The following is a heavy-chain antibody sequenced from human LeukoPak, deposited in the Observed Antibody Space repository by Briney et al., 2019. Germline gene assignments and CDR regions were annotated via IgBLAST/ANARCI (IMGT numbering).Heavy chain of an antibody. CDR3: ARRAYDSSGYYQYFDY. Sequence: SETLSLTCTVSGGSISSYYWSWIRQPPGKGLEWIGYIYYSGSTNYNPSLKSRVTISVDTSKTQFSLKLSSVTAADTAVYYCARRAYDSSGYYQYFDYWGQGTLVTVSS. CDR1: GGSISSYY. D-gene: IGHD3-22*01. J-gene: IGHJ4*02. CDR2: IYYSGST. V-gene: IGHV4-59*01.